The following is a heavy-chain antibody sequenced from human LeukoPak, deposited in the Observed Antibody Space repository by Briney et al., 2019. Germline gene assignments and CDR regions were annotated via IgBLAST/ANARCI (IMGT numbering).Heavy chain of an antibody. J-gene: IGHJ4*02. D-gene: IGHD6-13*01. CDR2: IFYSGST. V-gene: IGHV4-59*01. CDR1: GGSISSYY. CDR3: ARVDYSSSWSCYFDY. Sequence: SETLSLTCTVSGGSISSYYWSWIRQPPGKGLEWIGYIFYSGSTNYNPSLKSRVIISVDTSKKRFSLKVSSVTAADTAVYYCARVDYSSSWSCYFDYWGQGTLVTVSS.